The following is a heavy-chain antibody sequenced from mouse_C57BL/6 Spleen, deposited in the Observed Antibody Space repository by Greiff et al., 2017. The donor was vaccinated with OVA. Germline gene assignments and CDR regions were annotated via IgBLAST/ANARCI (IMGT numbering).Heavy chain of an antibody. Sequence: VQLQQPGAELVRPGSSVKLSCKASGYTFTSYWMDWVKQRPGQGLEWIGNIYPSDSETHYNQKFKDKATLTVDKSSSTAYMQLSSLTSEDSAVYYCARTDYGSSYGYFDVWGTGTTVTVSS. CDR1: GYTFTSYW. CDR2: IYPSDSET. V-gene: IGHV1-61*01. D-gene: IGHD1-1*01. J-gene: IGHJ1*03. CDR3: ARTDYGSSYGYFDV.